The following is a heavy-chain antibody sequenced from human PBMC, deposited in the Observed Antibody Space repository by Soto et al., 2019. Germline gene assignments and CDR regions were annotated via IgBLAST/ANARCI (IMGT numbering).Heavy chain of an antibody. CDR1: GGSISSGDYY. J-gene: IGHJ4*02. D-gene: IGHD3-10*01. V-gene: IGHV2-70*18. Sequence: TLSLTCTVSGGSISSGDYYWSWIRQPPGKALEWLALIDWDDDKYYSTSLKTRLTISKDTSKNQVVLTMTNMDPVDTATYYCARIRGALQAFDYWGQGTLVTSPQ. CDR2: IDWDDDK. CDR3: ARIRGALQAFDY.